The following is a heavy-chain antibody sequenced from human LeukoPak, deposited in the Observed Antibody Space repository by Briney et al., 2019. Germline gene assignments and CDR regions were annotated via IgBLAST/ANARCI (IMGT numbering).Heavy chain of an antibody. CDR1: GYTFTSYY. CDR3: ARDGADTADEWSWFDP. CDR2: INPSGGST. Sequence: GASVKVSCKASGYTFTSYYMHWVRQAPGQGLEWMGIINPSGGSTSYAQKFQGRVIMTRDMSTSTVYMELSSLRSEDTAVYYCARDGADTADEWSWFDPWGQGTLVTVSS. D-gene: IGHD5-18*01. J-gene: IGHJ5*02. V-gene: IGHV1-46*01.